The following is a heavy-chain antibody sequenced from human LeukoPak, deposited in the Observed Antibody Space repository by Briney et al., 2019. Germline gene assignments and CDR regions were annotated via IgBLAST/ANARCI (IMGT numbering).Heavy chain of an antibody. V-gene: IGHV4-4*07. CDR2: IFVSGST. D-gene: IGHD3-3*01. J-gene: IGHJ5*02. Sequence: SETLSLTCTVSGDSINNYHWSWIRQPAGKGLEWIGHIFVSGSTHYNPSLKSRVTMSVDSSKNQLSLKLSSVTAADTAVYYCARDFSYYDFWSGYYNAGSNWFDPWGQGTLVTVSS. CDR1: GDSINNYH. CDR3: ARDFSYYDFWSGYYNAGSNWFDP.